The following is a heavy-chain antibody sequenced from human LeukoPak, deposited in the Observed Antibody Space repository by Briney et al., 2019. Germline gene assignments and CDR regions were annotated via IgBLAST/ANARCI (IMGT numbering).Heavy chain of an antibody. V-gene: IGHV3-66*01. CDR2: IYSGGST. CDR3: ARRVVVATTTYYYGMDV. J-gene: IGHJ6*02. D-gene: IGHD2-15*01. CDR1: GFTVSSNY. Sequence: GGSLRLSCAASGFTVSSNYMSWVRQAPGKGLEWVSVIYSGGSTYYAGSVKGRFTISRDNSKNTLYFQMNSLRAEDTAVYYCARRVVVATTTYYYGMDVWGQGTTVTVSS.